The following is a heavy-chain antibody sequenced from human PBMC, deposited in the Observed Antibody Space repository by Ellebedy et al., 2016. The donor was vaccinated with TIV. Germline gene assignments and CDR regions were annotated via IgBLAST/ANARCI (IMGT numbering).Heavy chain of an antibody. Sequence: SETLSLXXAVYGGSFSTYWWSWIRQPPGKGLEWIGEFTPYGSTNYSPSLKSRVTILGDRSNNQFSLMLTSVTAADTALYFCARAGGQYFGDVRVEHWGLGTMVTVSS. CDR3: ARAGGQYFGDVRVEH. CDR2: FTPYGST. V-gene: IGHV4-34*01. D-gene: IGHD3-10*01. CDR1: GGSFSTYW. J-gene: IGHJ1*01.